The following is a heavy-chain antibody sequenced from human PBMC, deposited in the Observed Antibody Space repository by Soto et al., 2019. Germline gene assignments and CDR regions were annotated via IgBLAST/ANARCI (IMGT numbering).Heavy chain of an antibody. D-gene: IGHD5-18*01. CDR3: ARDGGYSYGTYYYYGMDV. V-gene: IGHV1-69*04. CDR1: GGTFSSYT. J-gene: IGHJ6*02. CDR2: IIPILGIA. Sequence: ASVKVSCKASGGTFSSYTISWVRQAPGQGLEWMGRIIPILGIANYAQKFQGRVTITADKSTSTAYMELSSLRSEDTAVYYCARDGGYSYGTYYYYGMDVWGQGTTVTVSS.